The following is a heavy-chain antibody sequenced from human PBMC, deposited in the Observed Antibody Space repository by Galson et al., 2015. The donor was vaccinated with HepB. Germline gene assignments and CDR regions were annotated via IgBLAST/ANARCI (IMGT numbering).Heavy chain of an antibody. Sequence: SLRLSCAASGFTFSSYGMNWVRQAPGKGLEWVSSISSISSYISYADSVKGRFTISRDNAQNSLILQMNRLRGEDTAVYYCARDFLWQHLVPQDRRDYWGQGTLVTVSS. J-gene: IGHJ4*02. CDR3: ARDFLWQHLVPQDRRDY. CDR1: GFTFSSYG. V-gene: IGHV3-21*01. CDR2: ISSISSYI. D-gene: IGHD2-21*01.